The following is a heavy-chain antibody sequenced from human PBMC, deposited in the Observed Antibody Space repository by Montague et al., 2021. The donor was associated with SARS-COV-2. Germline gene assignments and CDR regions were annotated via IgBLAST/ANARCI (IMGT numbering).Heavy chain of an antibody. CDR2: MYAGVCT. CDR1: AQGSGSWY. J-gene: IGHJ4*02. D-gene: IGHD3-10*01. CDR3: ARGARQGYGFRLGSFDS. Sequence: SETLSLTCTGEAQGSGSWYSGADRKRTRLNSSHLLEMYAGVCTKKNPSLKSRVTMSVDTSKNQFSLKLSSVTAADTAVYYCARGARQGYGFRLGSFDSWGQGTLVTVSS. V-gene: IGHV4-34*01.